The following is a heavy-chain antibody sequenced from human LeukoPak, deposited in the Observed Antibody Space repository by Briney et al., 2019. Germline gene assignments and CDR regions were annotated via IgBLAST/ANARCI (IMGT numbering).Heavy chain of an antibody. Sequence: PGGSLRLSCAVSGFTLNEHDMHWVRQTPGKGLAWVAVVKYDGTYTSYAASVRGRFAISRDNFKNTVVLQMNSLSVDDTAIYYCARRGLAASGLDYWGQGMLVTVSS. V-gene: IGHV3-30*09. D-gene: IGHD6-13*01. CDR1: GFTLNEHD. CDR2: VKYDGTYT. CDR3: ARRGLAASGLDY. J-gene: IGHJ4*02.